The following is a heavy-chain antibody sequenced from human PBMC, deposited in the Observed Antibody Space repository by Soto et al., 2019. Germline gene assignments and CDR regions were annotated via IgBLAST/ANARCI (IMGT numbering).Heavy chain of an antibody. CDR2: ISHTGST. CDR1: GVSISTSTW. CDR3: ARVPDY. Sequence: SETLSLTCAVSGVSISTSTWLSWVRQPPGKGLEWLGQISHTGSTNYNPSLKSRVTISIDKSKNQFSLKLSSVTAADTAVYYCARVPDYWGQGILVTVSS. J-gene: IGHJ4*02. D-gene: IGHD2-2*01. V-gene: IGHV4-4*02.